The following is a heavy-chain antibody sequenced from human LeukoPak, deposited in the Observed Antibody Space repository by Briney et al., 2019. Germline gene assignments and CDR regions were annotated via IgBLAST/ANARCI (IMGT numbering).Heavy chain of an antibody. V-gene: IGHV3-30*18. CDR2: ISYDGSNK. Sequence: GRSLRLSCAASGFTFSSYGMHWVRQAPGKGLEWVAVISYDGSNKYYADPVKGRFTISRDNSKNTLYLQMNSLRAEDTAVYYCAKDHGYSYGPNDYWGQGTLVTVS. J-gene: IGHJ4*02. CDR3: AKDHGYSYGPNDY. CDR1: GFTFSSYG. D-gene: IGHD5-18*01.